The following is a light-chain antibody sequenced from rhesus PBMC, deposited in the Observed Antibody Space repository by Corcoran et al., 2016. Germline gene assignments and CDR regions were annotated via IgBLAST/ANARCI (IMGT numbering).Light chain of an antibody. V-gene: IGKV3-31*02. J-gene: IGKJ3*01. CDR2: GAS. Sequence: EIVMTQSPATLSLSPGETATISCRTSQSVSSKLAWYQQKPGQAPRLLIYGASSRATGIPERFSGSGAGTDFTLTISSLEPEDFAVYYCQETSNLSPFTFGPGTKLDIK. CDR1: QSVSSK. CDR3: QETSNLSPFT.